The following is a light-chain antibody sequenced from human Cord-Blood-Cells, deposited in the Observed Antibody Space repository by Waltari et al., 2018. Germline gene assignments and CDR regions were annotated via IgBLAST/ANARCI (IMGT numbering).Light chain of an antibody. Sequence: QSALTQPASVSGYPGQSITISRTGTRSDVGGHNYVPWYQQHPGKAPKRMIYDVSNRPSGVSNRFSGSKSGNTASLTISGLQAEDEADYYCSSYTSSSTVVFGGGTKLTVL. J-gene: IGLJ2*01. V-gene: IGLV2-14*01. CDR2: DVS. CDR1: RSDVGGHNY. CDR3: SSYTSSSTVV.